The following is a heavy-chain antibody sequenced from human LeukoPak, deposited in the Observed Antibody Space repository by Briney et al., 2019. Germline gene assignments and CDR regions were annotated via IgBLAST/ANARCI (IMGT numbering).Heavy chain of an antibody. CDR3: ARERESYWYFDL. J-gene: IGHJ2*01. V-gene: IGHV4-4*07. D-gene: IGHD1-26*01. Sequence: PSETLSLTCTVSGDSINNFYWSWIRQPAGKGLEWIGRVYSSGTTDYNPSLKSRVSMSVDTSKNQFSLRLSSVTAADTAVYYCARERESYWYFDLWGRGTLVTVSS. CDR2: VYSSGTT. CDR1: GDSINNFY.